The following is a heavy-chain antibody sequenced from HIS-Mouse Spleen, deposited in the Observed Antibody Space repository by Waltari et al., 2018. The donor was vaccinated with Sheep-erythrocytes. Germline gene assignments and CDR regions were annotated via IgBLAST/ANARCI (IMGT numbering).Heavy chain of an antibody. CDR2: ISWNSGSI. Sequence: EVQLVESGGGLVQPGRSLRLSCADSGFTFDDYAMHWVRQAPGKGLEWVSGISWNSGSIGYADSVKGRFTISRDNAKNSLYLQMNSLRAEDTALYYCAKGAFDIWGQGTMVTVSS. CDR3: AKGAFDI. J-gene: IGHJ3*02. V-gene: IGHV3-9*01. CDR1: GFTFDDYA.